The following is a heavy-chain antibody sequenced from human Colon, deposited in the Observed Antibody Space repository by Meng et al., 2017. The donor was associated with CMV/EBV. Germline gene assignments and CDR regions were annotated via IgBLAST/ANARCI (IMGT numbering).Heavy chain of an antibody. D-gene: IGHD5-12*01. CDR2: INHSGST. J-gene: IGHJ4*02. Sequence: GSLRLSCAVYGGSFSGYYWSWIRQPPGKGLEWIGEINHSGSTNYNPSLKSRVTISLDTSKNQFSLNLSSVTAADTAVYYCARQGGYDSPVGYWGQGTLVTVSS. CDR1: GGSFSGYY. CDR3: ARQGGYDSPVGY. V-gene: IGHV4-34*01.